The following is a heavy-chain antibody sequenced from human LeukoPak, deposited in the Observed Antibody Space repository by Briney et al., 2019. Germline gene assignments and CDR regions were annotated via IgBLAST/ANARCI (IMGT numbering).Heavy chain of an antibody. CDR1: GFTFSSYA. J-gene: IGHJ4*02. V-gene: IGHV3-30-3*01. CDR2: ISYDGSNK. CDR3: ARDNDLLRYFDWPLDY. D-gene: IGHD3-9*01. Sequence: GGSLRLSCEDSGFTFSSYAMHWVRQAPGKGLEWVAVISYDGSNKFYADSVKGRFTISRDNAKNSLYLQMNSLRAEDTAVYYCARDNDLLRYFDWPLDYWGQGTLVTVSS.